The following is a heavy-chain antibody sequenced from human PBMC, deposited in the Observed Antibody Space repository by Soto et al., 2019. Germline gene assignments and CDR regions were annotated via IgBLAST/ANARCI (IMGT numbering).Heavy chain of an antibody. V-gene: IGHV3-21*01. CDR3: AREGADTAMADEYYYYYGMDV. D-gene: IGHD5-18*01. CDR1: GFTFSTYS. J-gene: IGHJ6*01. Sequence: EVQLVESGGGLVKPGGSLRLSCAASGFTFSTYSLNWVRKAPGKGRDWVPSIRSSSSYIYYADSVKGRFTISRDNAKNSLYLQMNSLRAEDTAVYYCAREGADTAMADEYYYYYGMDVWGQGTTVTVSS. CDR2: IRSSSSYI.